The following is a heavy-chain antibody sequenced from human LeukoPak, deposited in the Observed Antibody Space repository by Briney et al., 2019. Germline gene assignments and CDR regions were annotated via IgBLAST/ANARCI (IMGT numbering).Heavy chain of an antibody. CDR1: GYSFTSYW. J-gene: IGHJ4*02. Sequence: GEPLKISCKGSGYSFTSYWIGWVRQIPGKGLEWMGIIYPGDSDTRYSPSFQGQVTISADKSISTAYLQWSSLKASDTAMYYCARRLTGVGATYDYWGQGTLVTVSS. V-gene: IGHV5-51*01. CDR2: IYPGDSDT. CDR3: ARRLTGVGATYDY. D-gene: IGHD1-26*01.